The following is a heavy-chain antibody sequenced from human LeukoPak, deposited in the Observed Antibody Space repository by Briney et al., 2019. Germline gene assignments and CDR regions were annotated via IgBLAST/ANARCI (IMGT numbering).Heavy chain of an antibody. J-gene: IGHJ6*02. V-gene: IGHV4-34*01. Sequence: SETLSLTCAVYGGSFSGYYWSWIRQPPGKGLEWIGEMNHSGSTNYNPSLKSRVTISVDTSKNLFSLKLSSVTAADTAVYYCAREVLVSAADYYYYGLDVWGQGTTVTVSS. CDR3: AREVLVSAADYYYYGLDV. CDR2: MNHSGST. CDR1: GGSFSGYY. D-gene: IGHD2-2*01.